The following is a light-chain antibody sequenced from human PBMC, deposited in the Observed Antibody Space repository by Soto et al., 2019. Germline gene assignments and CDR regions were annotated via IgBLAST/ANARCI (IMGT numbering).Light chain of an antibody. V-gene: IGLV2-18*01. CDR2: EVN. Sequence: QSVLTQPPSVSGSPGQSVTISCTGTNSDVGQYNRVSWYQQPPGTAPKLLIYEVNYRPSGVPDRFSGSKSGNTASLTISGLQAEDEADYYCSLCTTNNTPFGGGTKLTVL. CDR3: SLCTTNNTP. J-gene: IGLJ3*02. CDR1: NSDVGQYNR.